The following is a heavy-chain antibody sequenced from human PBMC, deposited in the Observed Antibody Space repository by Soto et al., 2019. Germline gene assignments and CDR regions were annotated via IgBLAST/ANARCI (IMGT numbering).Heavy chain of an antibody. V-gene: IGHV4-30-4*01. Sequence: SEPLSLTCTVSGASISSGDDYWSWIRQPPGKGLEWIGYTHYSGSFNYNPALKSRVTISADASRSHVALILKSVTAADTAVYYCGRHGNYDIGWFDPGGQGILVTVSS. CDR2: THYSGSF. J-gene: IGHJ5*02. D-gene: IGHD3-9*01. CDR1: GASISSGDDY. CDR3: GRHGNYDIGWFDP.